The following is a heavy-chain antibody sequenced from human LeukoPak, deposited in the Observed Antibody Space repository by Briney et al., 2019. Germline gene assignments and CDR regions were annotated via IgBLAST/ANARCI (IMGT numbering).Heavy chain of an antibody. Sequence: SETLSLTCTVSGGSISSSNYYWGWIRQPPGKGLEWIGSIYYSGSTYYNPSLKSRVTISVDRSKNQFSLKLSSVTAADTAVYYCARADSGSYSDAFDIWGQGTMVTVSS. J-gene: IGHJ3*02. CDR1: GGSISSSNYY. D-gene: IGHD1-26*01. V-gene: IGHV4-39*07. CDR2: IYYSGST. CDR3: ARADSGSYSDAFDI.